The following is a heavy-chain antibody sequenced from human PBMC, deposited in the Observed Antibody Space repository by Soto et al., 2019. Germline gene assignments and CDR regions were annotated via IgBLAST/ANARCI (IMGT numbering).Heavy chain of an antibody. CDR2: IIPIFGTA. V-gene: IGHV1-69*13. CDR3: ARDMSSIVGASPYRVSFDY. J-gene: IGHJ4*02. CDR1: GGTFSSYA. D-gene: IGHD1-26*01. Sequence: GASVKVSCKASGGTFSSYAISWVRQAPGQGLEWMGGIIPIFGTANYAQEFQGRVTITADESTSTAYMELSSLRSEDTAVYYCARDMSSIVGASPYRVSFDYWGQGTLVTGSS.